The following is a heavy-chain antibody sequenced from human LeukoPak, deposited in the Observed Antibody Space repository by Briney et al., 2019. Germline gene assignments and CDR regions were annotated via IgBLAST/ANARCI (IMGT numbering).Heavy chain of an antibody. CDR3: ARDFQNYGSGSPI. J-gene: IGHJ1*01. CDR2: INSDGSTT. V-gene: IGHV3-74*01. D-gene: IGHD3-10*01. CDR1: GFTFSSYW. Sequence: GGSLRLSCAASGFTFSSYWVHWVRQAPGKGLVWVSRINSDGSTTSYADSVKGRFTISRDNSKNTLYLQMNSLRAEDTAVYYCARDFQNYGSGSPIWGQGTLVTVSS.